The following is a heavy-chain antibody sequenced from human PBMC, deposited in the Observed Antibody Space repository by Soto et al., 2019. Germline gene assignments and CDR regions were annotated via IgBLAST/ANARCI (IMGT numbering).Heavy chain of an antibody. Sequence: QVQLVQSGAEVRQPASSVKVSSKTSGATFSSYAITWVRQAPGQGLEWMGGIVPTVDTSTYAQKFQGRVTITADKFTNTVYMELSSLRSDDTAVYYCVRVVAIPGYPDDWGQGTLVTVSS. CDR2: IVPTVDTS. CDR1: GATFSSYA. J-gene: IGHJ4*02. CDR3: VRVVAIPGYPDD. V-gene: IGHV1-69*14. D-gene: IGHD5-12*01.